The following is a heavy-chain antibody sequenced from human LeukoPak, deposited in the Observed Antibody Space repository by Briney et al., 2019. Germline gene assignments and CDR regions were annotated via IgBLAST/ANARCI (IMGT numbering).Heavy chain of an antibody. CDR2: INSDGSST. CDR1: GFTFSSYW. V-gene: IGHV3-74*01. Sequence: GGSLRLSCAASGFTFSSYWMHWVRHAPGKGLVWVPRINSDGSSTSYADSVKGRFTISRDNAKNTLYLQMNSLRAEDTAVYYCTVITMVRGVIIDYWGQGTLVTVSS. D-gene: IGHD3-10*01. J-gene: IGHJ4*02. CDR3: TVITMVRGVIIDY.